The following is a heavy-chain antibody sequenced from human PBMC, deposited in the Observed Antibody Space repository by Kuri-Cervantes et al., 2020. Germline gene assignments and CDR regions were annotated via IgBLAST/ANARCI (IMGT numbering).Heavy chain of an antibody. CDR1: GYTFTSYD. D-gene: IGHD3-22*01. CDR2: MNPNSGNT. CDR3: ARGLTDYYDSSGYGVYWYFDL. J-gene: IGHJ2*01. Sequence: ASVKVSCKASGYTFTSYDISWVRQATGQGLEWMGWMNPNSGNTGYAQKFQGRVTMTRNTSISTAYMELSSLRSEDTAVYYCARGLTDYYDSSGYGVYWYFDLWGRGTLVTVSS. V-gene: IGHV1-8*01.